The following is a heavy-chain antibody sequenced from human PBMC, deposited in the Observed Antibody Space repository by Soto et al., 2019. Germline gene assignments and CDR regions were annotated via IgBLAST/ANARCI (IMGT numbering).Heavy chain of an antibody. D-gene: IGHD4-17*01. Sequence: PSETLSLTCTVSGGSISSYYWSWIRQPPGKGLEWIGYIYYSGSTNYNPSLKSRVTISVDTSKNQFSLKLSSVTAADTAVYYCARQLVGDFDYFDYWGQGTLVTVSS. CDR2: IYYSGST. J-gene: IGHJ4*02. CDR3: ARQLVGDFDYFDY. CDR1: GGSISSYY. V-gene: IGHV4-59*08.